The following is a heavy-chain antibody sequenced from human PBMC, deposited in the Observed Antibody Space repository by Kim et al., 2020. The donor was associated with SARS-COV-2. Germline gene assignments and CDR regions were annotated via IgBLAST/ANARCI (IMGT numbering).Heavy chain of an antibody. CDR2: INAGNGNT. D-gene: IGHD2-2*01. J-gene: IGHJ6*03. V-gene: IGHV1-3*01. Sequence: ASVKVSCKASGYTFTSYAMHWVRQAPGQRLEWMGWINAGNGNTKYSQKFQGRVTITRDTSASTAYMELSSLRSEDTAVYYCARDIVVVPAALLWGRYYYYMDVWGKGTTVTVSS. CDR3: ARDIVVVPAALLWGRYYYYMDV. CDR1: GYTFTSYA.